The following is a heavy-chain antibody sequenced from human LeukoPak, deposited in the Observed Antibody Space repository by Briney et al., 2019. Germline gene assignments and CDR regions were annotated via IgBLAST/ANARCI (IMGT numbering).Heavy chain of an antibody. CDR2: VRFDGTSA. CDR1: GLNFNIFG. V-gene: IGHV3-30*02. CDR3: AKDRGISIGIDS. D-gene: IGHD3-10*01. J-gene: IGHJ4*02. Sequence: PGGSLRLSCAASGLNFNIFGMHWVRQAPGKGLEWVAFVRFDGTSAYYADSVKGRFIISRDNSKNTLYLQMNSLRAEDTAVYYCAKDRGISIGIDSWGQGTLVTVSS.